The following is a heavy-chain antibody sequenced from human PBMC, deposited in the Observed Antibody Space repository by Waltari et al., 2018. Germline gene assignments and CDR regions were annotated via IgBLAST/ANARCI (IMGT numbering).Heavy chain of an antibody. V-gene: IGHV4-59*01. J-gene: IGHJ6*03. Sequence: SGGSISSYYWSWIRQPPGKGLEWIGYIYYSGSTNYNPSLKSRVTISVDTSKNQFSLKLSSVTAADTAVYYCARDESGGNPRMDYYYYMDVWGKGTTVTVSS. CDR1: GGSISSYY. CDR2: IYYSGST. D-gene: IGHD2-15*01. CDR3: ARDESGGNPRMDYYYYMDV.